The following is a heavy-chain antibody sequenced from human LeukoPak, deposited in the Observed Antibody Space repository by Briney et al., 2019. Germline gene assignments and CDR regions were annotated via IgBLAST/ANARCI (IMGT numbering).Heavy chain of an antibody. CDR2: ITGSSSYT. Sequence: GGSLRLSCAASGFTFSSYSVNWVRQAPGKGLEWVSSITGSSSYTYYADSVQGRFTISRDNAKNSLYLQMNSLRAEDTAVYYCARDFTDSGYPTRGSYGMDVWGQGTTVTVSS. CDR3: ARDFTDSGYPTRGSYGMDV. CDR1: GFTFSSYS. V-gene: IGHV3-21*01. J-gene: IGHJ6*02. D-gene: IGHD5-12*01.